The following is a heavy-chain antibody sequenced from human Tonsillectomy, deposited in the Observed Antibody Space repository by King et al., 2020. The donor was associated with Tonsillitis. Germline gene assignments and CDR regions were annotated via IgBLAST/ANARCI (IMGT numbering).Heavy chain of an antibody. J-gene: IGHJ5*02. D-gene: IGHD2-2*01. CDR3: TTDCSRTSCVGWAWFDT. Sequence: VQLVESGGGLVKPGGSLRLSCAASGFTFSYAWMSWVRQAPGKGLEWVGRIKSKIDGETTDYAAPVKGRFTISRDDSKNTLFLQMNSLKAEDTAVYYCTTDCSRTSCVGWAWFDTWGQGSLVTVSS. CDR1: GFTFSYAW. CDR2: IKSKIDGETT. V-gene: IGHV3-15*01.